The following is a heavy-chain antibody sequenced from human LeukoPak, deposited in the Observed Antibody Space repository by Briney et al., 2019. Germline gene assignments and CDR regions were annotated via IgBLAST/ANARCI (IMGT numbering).Heavy chain of an antibody. Sequence: GGSLRLSCAASGFTFSSYTMSWVRQAPGKGLEWVSGISGGGGITYYADSVKGRFTISRDNSKHTLYLQMNSLSPEDTAVYYCAKAPPLSSSAEFDYWGQGTLVTVSS. V-gene: IGHV3-23*01. D-gene: IGHD6-6*01. CDR1: GFTFSSYT. CDR2: ISGGGGIT. J-gene: IGHJ4*02. CDR3: AKAPPLSSSAEFDY.